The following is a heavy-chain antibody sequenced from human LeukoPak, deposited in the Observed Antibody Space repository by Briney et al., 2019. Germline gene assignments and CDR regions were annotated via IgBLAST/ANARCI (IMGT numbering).Heavy chain of an antibody. CDR3: ARDSSSSGYYYYYYMDV. Sequence: ASVKVSCKASGYTFTGYYMHWVRQAPGQGLEWMGWINPNSGGTNYAQKFQGGVTITRDTSISTAYMELSRLRSDDTAVYYCARDSSSSGYYYYYYMDVWGKGTTVTVSS. CDR1: GYTFTGYY. V-gene: IGHV1-2*02. D-gene: IGHD6-6*01. J-gene: IGHJ6*03. CDR2: INPNSGGT.